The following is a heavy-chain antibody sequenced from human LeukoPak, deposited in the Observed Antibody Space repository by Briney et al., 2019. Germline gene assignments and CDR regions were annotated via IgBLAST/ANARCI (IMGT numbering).Heavy chain of an antibody. CDR1: GGSFSGYY. Sequence: PSETLSLTCAVYGGSFSGYYWSWIRQPPGKGLEWIGEINHSGSTNYNPSLKSRVAISVDKSENHISLKLTSVTAADTAVYYCAREGGPYRPLDYSGQGTLVTVAS. CDR2: INHSGST. CDR3: AREGGPYRPLDY. J-gene: IGHJ4*02. V-gene: IGHV4-34*01.